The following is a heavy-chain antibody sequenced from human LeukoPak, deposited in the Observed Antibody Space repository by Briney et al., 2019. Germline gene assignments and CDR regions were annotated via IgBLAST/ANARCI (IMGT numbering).Heavy chain of an antibody. D-gene: IGHD2-2*01. J-gene: IGHJ6*03. CDR2: ISSSSSYI. V-gene: IGHV3-21*01. CDR1: GFTFSSYS. CDR3: ARDRAPDYCSSTSCQGDMDV. Sequence: GGSLRLSCAASGFTFSSYSMNWVRQAPGKGLEWVSSISSSSSYIYYADSVKGRFTISRDNAKNSLYLQMNSLGAEDTAVYYCARDRAPDYCSSTSCQGDMDVWGKGTTVTVSS.